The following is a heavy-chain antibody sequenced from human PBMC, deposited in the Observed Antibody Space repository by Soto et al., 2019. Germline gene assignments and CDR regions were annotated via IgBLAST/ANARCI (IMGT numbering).Heavy chain of an antibody. V-gene: IGHV3-7*05. CDR2: IKQDGSEK. J-gene: IGHJ4*02. CDR1: GFTFSSYW. CDR3: ARTRPAPRDGYNYV. Sequence: EVQLVESGGGLVQPGGSLRLSCAASGFTFSSYWMSWVRQARGKGLEWVANIKQDGSEKYYVDSVKGRFTISRDNAKNSLYLLMNSLRGEDTAVYYCARTRPAPRDGYNYVWGQGTLVTVSS. D-gene: IGHD5-12*01.